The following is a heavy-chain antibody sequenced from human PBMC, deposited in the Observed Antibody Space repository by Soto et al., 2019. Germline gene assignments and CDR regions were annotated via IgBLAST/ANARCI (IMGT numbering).Heavy chain of an antibody. CDR2: ISYDGSNK. Sequence: GGSLRLSCAASGFTFSSYGMHWVRQAPGKGLEWVAVISYDGSNKYYADSVKGRFTISRDNSKNTLYLQMNSLRAEDTAVYYCAKPLSGYSSSPYSYWGQGTLVTVSS. CDR3: AKPLSGYSSSPYSY. J-gene: IGHJ4*02. V-gene: IGHV3-30*18. D-gene: IGHD6-13*01. CDR1: GFTFSSYG.